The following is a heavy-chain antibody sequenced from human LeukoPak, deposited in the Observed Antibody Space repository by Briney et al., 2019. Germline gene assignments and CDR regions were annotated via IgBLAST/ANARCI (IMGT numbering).Heavy chain of an antibody. D-gene: IGHD3-10*01. CDR3: AREGLLWFGEFCGIDY. CDR2: ISSSSSTI. Sequence: PGGSLRLSCAASGFTFSSYSMNWVRQAPGKGLEWVSYISSSSSTIYYADSVKGRFTISRDNAKNSLYLQMNSLRAEDTAVYYCAREGLLWFGEFCGIDYWGQGTLVTVSS. CDR1: GFTFSSYS. J-gene: IGHJ4*02. V-gene: IGHV3-48*01.